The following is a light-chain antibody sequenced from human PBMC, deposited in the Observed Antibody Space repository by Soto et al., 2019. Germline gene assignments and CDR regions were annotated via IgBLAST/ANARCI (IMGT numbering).Light chain of an antibody. V-gene: IGKV3D-15*01. CDR3: QQYNNWPPSII. CDR1: QSVSSSY. CDR2: GAS. Sequence: EIMLTQSPGTLSLSPGDRATLSCRASQSVSSSYLAWYQQKPGQAPRLLIYGASSRATGIPARFSGSGSGTEFNLTISSLQSEDFGVYYCQQYNNWPPSIIFGQGTRLEIK. J-gene: IGKJ5*01.